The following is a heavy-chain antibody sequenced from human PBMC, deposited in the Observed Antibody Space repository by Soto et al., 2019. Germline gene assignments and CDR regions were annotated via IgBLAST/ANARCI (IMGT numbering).Heavy chain of an antibody. V-gene: IGHV3-23*01. Sequence: EVQLLESGGGLVQPGGSLRLSCAASGFTFSSYAMSWVRQAPGKGLEWVSTISGSGGSTYYADSVKGRFTISRDNSRTTLYLQMNSLRAEDTAVYYCAKDSKGGSGYGGRFDPWGQGTLVTVSS. CDR1: GFTFSSYA. CDR3: AKDSKGGSGYGGRFDP. D-gene: IGHD3-3*01. J-gene: IGHJ5*02. CDR2: ISGSGGST.